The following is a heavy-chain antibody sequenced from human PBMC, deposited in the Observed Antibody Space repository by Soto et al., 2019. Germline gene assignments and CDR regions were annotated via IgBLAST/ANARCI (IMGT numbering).Heavy chain of an antibody. D-gene: IGHD6-19*01. J-gene: IGHJ3*02. CDR1: GYTFTSYG. CDR2: ISAYTGNT. V-gene: IGHV1-18*01. Sequence: QVQLVQSGAEVKKPGASVKVSCKASGYTFTSYGISWVRQAPGQGLEWMGWISAYTGNTNYAQKLQGRVTMTTDTSTSTAYMERRSLRSDDTAVYYCAREYLDQGLGGACSFDSWGQGTMVTVSS. CDR3: AREYLDQGLGGACSFDS.